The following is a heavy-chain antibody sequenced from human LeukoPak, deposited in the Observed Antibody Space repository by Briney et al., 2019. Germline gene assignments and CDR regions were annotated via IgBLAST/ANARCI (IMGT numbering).Heavy chain of an antibody. CDR1: GYTFTSYA. D-gene: IGHD1-26*01. J-gene: IGHJ4*02. CDR2: INAGNGNT. CDR3: ARDRWWEPTDFSFDY. V-gene: IGHV1-3*01. Sequence: GASVKVSCKASGYTFTSYAMHWVRQAPGQRLEWMGWINAGNGNTKYSQKFQGRVTITRDTSASTAYMELSSLRSEDTAVYYCARDRWWEPTDFSFDYGGQGTLVTVSS.